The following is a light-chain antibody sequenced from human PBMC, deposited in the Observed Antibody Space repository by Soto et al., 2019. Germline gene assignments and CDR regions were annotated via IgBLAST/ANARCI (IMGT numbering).Light chain of an antibody. CDR3: AAWDDSLRV. J-gene: IGLJ3*02. CDR1: SSNIGSNY. V-gene: IGLV1-47*02. Sequence: QSVLTQPPSASGTPGQRVTISCSGSSSNIGSNYVYWYQQLPGTAPKLLIYSNNQRPSGVPDRFSGSKSGTSASLAISGLRSEDEAGYYCAAWDDSLRVFGGGTKLTVL. CDR2: SNN.